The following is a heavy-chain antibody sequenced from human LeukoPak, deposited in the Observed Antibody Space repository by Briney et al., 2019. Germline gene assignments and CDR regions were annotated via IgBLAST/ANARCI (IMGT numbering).Heavy chain of an antibody. V-gene: IGHV4-59*01. CDR3: ARDRAGFRRTGNYYYMDV. CDR2: IYYSGST. D-gene: IGHD6-19*01. J-gene: IGHJ6*03. Sequence: SETLSLTCTVSGGSISSYYWSWIRQPPGKGLEWIGYIYYSGSTNYNPSPKSRVTISVDTSKNQFSLKLSSVTAADTAVYYCARDRAGFRRTGNYYYMDVWGKGTTVTVSS. CDR1: GGSISSYY.